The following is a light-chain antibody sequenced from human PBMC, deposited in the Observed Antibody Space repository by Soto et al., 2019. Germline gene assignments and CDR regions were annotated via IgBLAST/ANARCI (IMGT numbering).Light chain of an antibody. CDR1: SVDVGDYNS. CDR2: HVT. J-gene: IGLJ1*01. Sequence: QSVLTQPASGSGSPGQSITISFPGNSVDVGDYNSVSWYQQHPGKAPKVMIYHVTIRASGVSNRFSGSKSGNTASLTISGLQAEDEADYYCSSYSHSPPSYVFGTGTKVTVL. CDR3: SSYSHSPPSYV. V-gene: IGLV2-14*03.